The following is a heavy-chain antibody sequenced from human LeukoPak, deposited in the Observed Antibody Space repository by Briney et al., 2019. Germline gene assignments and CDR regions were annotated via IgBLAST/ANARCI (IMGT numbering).Heavy chain of an antibody. V-gene: IGHV3-64*01. CDR3: AKDNFIVATILGWYFDL. J-gene: IGHJ2*01. Sequence: GGSLRLSCAASGFTFSSYAMHWVRQAPGKGLEYVSAISSNGGSTYYANSVKGRFTISRDNSKNTLYLQMGSLRAEDMAVYYCAKDNFIVATILGWYFDLWGRGTLVTVSS. D-gene: IGHD5-12*01. CDR2: ISSNGGST. CDR1: GFTFSSYA.